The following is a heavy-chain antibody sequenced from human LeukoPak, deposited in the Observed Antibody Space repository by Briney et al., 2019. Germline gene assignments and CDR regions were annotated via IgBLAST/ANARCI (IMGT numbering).Heavy chain of an antibody. CDR1: GGSFSGYY. V-gene: IGHV4-34*01. CDR3: AKTHTFYDHAFDI. Sequence: SETLSLTCAVYGGSFSGYYWSWIRQPPGKGLEWIGEINHSGSTNYNPSLKSRVTISVDTSKNQFSLKLGSVTAADTAVYYCAKTHTFYDHAFDIWGQGTMVTVSS. D-gene: IGHD5/OR15-5a*01. J-gene: IGHJ3*02. CDR2: INHSGST.